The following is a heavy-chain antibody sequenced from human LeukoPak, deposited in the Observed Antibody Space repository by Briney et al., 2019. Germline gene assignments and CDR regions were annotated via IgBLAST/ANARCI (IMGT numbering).Heavy chain of an antibody. CDR1: GYTFTSYG. Sequence: ASVKVSCKASGYTFTSYGISWVRQAPGQGLEWMGWISAYNGNTNYAQKLQGRVTMTTDTTTSTAYMELRSLRSDDTAVYYCARGMDSYGPDFYYYYYMDVWGKGTTVTVSS. CDR2: ISAYNGNT. J-gene: IGHJ6*03. V-gene: IGHV1-18*01. D-gene: IGHD5-18*01. CDR3: ARGMDSYGPDFYYYYYMDV.